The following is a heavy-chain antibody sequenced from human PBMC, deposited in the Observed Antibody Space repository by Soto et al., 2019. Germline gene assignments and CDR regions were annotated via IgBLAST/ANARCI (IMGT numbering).Heavy chain of an antibody. CDR1: GYTFTVYY. CDR2: INPNSGGT. V-gene: IGHV1-2*04. Sequence: ASLKVSCKASGYTFTVYYMHWEQQAPGQGLEWMGWINPNSGGTNYAQKFQGWVTMTRDTSISTAYMELSRLRSDDTAVYYCARGGIVVVPAPHLFDYWGQGTLVTVSS. D-gene: IGHD2-2*01. J-gene: IGHJ4*02. CDR3: ARGGIVVVPAPHLFDY.